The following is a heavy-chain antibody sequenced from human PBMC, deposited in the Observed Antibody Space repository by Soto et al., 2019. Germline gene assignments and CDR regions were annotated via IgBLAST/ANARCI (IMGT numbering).Heavy chain of an antibody. CDR1: GYTFTGYY. J-gene: IGHJ6*02. CDR2: INPNSGGT. D-gene: IGHD3-16*01. V-gene: IGHV1-2*02. Sequence: ASVKVSCKASGYTFTGYYMHWVRQAPGQGLEWMGWINPNSGGTNYAQKFQGRVTMTRDTSISTAYMELSRLRSDDTAVYYCARDGITSWGLRRMDVWGQGTTVTVSS. CDR3: ARDGITSWGLRRMDV.